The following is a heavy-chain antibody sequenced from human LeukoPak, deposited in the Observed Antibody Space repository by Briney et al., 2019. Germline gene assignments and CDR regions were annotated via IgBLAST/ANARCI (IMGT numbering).Heavy chain of an antibody. D-gene: IGHD3-10*01. J-gene: IGHJ4*02. Sequence: PSETLSLTCTVSGGSISSYYWSWIRQPPGKGLEWIGYIYYSGSTNYNPSLKSRVTISVDTSKNQFSLKLSSVTAADTAVYYCARARLWFGELKDWGQGTLVTVSS. CDR2: IYYSGST. CDR3: ARARLWFGELKD. V-gene: IGHV4-59*08. CDR1: GGSISSYY.